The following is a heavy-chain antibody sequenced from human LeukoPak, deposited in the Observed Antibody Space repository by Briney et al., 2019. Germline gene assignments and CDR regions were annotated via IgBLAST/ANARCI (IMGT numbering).Heavy chain of an antibody. CDR3: ARSRTGNYFDY. J-gene: IGHJ4*02. CDR2: ISSGSSTI. V-gene: IGHV3-48*01. D-gene: IGHD2-8*02. Sequence: GGSLRLSCAASGFAFRGYSMNWVRQAPGKGLEWLSYISSGSSTIYYAESVKGRFTISRDNAKNSLYLQMNSLRAEDTAVYYCARSRTGNYFDYWGQGTLVTVSS. CDR1: GFAFRGYS.